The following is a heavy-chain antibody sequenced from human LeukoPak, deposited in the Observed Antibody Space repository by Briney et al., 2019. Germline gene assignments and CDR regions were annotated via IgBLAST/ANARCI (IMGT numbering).Heavy chain of an antibody. J-gene: IGHJ4*02. CDR1: GFTFSSYA. Sequence: GGSLRLSCAASGFTFSSYAMSWVRQAPGKGLEWVSGISGSGGSTYYADSVKGRFIISRDNSKNTVYLQMNSLRADDTAVYYCAKDLGYGGNSGIDYWGQGTLVTVSS. D-gene: IGHD4-23*01. CDR2: ISGSGGST. V-gene: IGHV3-23*01. CDR3: AKDLGYGGNSGIDY.